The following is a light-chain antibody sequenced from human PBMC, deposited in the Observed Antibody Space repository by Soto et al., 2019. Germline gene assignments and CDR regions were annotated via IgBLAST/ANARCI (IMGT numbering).Light chain of an antibody. V-gene: IGLV2-8*01. J-gene: IGLJ1*01. Sequence: QSAPTQPPSASGSPGQSVTISCTGTSSDVGGYDYVSWYQQHPGKAPKLMIYEVSKRPSGVPDRFSGSKSGSAASLTVSGLQAEDEAEYYCSSYAGSNIYVFGTGTKLTVL. CDR1: SSDVGGYDY. CDR2: EVS. CDR3: SSYAGSNIYV.